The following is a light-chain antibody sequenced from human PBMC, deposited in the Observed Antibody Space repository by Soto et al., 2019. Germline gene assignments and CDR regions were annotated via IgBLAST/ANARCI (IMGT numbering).Light chain of an antibody. J-gene: IGKJ5*01. CDR1: QSVGNSH. V-gene: IGKV3-20*01. Sequence: EIVLTQSPATLSLPPGGRASLSCRASQSVGNSHVAWYQQRRGLPPRLLIYGASSRATGIPDRFSGSGSGADFTLTISRLEPEDVAVYFCHQYGNSPPGTFGQGTRLEIK. CDR2: GAS. CDR3: HQYGNSPPGT.